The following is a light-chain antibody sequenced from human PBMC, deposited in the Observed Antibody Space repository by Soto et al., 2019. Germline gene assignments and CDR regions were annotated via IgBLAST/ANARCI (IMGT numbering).Light chain of an antibody. V-gene: IGKV3-15*01. J-gene: IGKJ2*01. CDR1: QRVSSN. Sequence: EVVMTQSPATLSVSPGERATLSCRASQRVSSNLPWYQQKPGQAPRLLIYGASTRATGLPARFSGSGSGTEFTLTISSLQSEEFAVYYCQQYNNWPYTFGQGTKLDIK. CDR2: GAS. CDR3: QQYNNWPYT.